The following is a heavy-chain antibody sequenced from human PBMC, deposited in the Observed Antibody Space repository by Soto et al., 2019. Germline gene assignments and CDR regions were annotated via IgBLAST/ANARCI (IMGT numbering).Heavy chain of an antibody. D-gene: IGHD3-10*01. Sequence: PSETLSLTCTAYGGSISRYYWSWIRQPPGKGLAWIGYNYYSGSTNYNPSLKSRVTISVDTSKNQFSLKLSSVTAADTAVYYCAGNPIYYYGSGSYSPYYYYYGMDVWGQGTTVT. J-gene: IGHJ6*02. V-gene: IGHV4-59*01. CDR3: AGNPIYYYGSGSYSPYYYYYGMDV. CDR1: GGSISRYY. CDR2: NYYSGST.